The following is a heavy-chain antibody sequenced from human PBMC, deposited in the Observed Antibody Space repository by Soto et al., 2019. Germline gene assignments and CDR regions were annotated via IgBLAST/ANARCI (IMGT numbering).Heavy chain of an antibody. V-gene: IGHV4-30-4*01. J-gene: IGHJ4*02. CDR1: GASISRGDYY. CDR3: ARGGVYDFWSGLFD. CDR2: TYNNGRP. Sequence: SETLSLTCSVSGASISRGDYYWNWIRQSPGKGLEWIGNTYNNGRPNYNPSLKSRVTISGDSSKNQFSLKLRSLSAADTAVYYCARGGVYDFWSGLFDWGQGTLVTVSS. D-gene: IGHD3-3*01.